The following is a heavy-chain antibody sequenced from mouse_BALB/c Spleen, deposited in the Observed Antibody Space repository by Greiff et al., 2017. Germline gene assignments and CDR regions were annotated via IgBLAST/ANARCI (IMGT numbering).Heavy chain of an antibody. CDR2: INSNGGST. D-gene: IGHD2-3*01. J-gene: IGHJ1*01. V-gene: IGHV5-6-3*01. Sequence: EGQLQESGGGLVQPGGSLKLSCAASGFTFSSYGMSWVRQTPDKRLELVATINSNGGSTYYPDSVKGRFTISRDNAKNTLYLQMSSLKSEDTAMYYCARDKYDALLYWYFDVWGAGTTVTVSS. CDR3: ARDKYDALLYWYFDV. CDR1: GFTFSSYG.